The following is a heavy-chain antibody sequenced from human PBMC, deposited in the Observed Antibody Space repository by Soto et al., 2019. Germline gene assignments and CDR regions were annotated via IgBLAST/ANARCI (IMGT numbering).Heavy chain of an antibody. CDR2: IYSGGST. J-gene: IGHJ4*02. Sequence: XASLRLSCAASGFTVSSNYMSWVRQAPGKGLEWVSVIYSGGSTYYADSVKGRFTISRDNSKNTLYLQMNRLRAEDTAVYYCARVGSYYDSSGYTFPENWGQGTLVTVSS. D-gene: IGHD3-22*01. CDR3: ARVGSYYDSSGYTFPEN. V-gene: IGHV3-53*01. CDR1: GFTVSSNY.